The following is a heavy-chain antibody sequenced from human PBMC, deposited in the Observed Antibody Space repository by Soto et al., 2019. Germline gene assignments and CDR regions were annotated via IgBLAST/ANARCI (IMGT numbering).Heavy chain of an antibody. J-gene: IGHJ4*02. CDR3: ASPGGPSSSWYSFDY. V-gene: IGHV1-24*01. CDR1: GYTLTELS. CDR2: FDPEDGET. D-gene: IGHD6-13*01. Sequence: GASVKVSCKVSGYTLTELSMHWVRQAPGKGLEWMGGFDPEDGETIYAQKLQGRVTMTEDTSTGTAYMELSSQRSDDTAVYYCASPGGPSSSWYSFDYWGQGTLVTVSS.